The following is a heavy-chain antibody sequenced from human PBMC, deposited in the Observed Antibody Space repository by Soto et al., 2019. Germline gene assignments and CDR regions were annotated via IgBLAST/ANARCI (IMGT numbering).Heavy chain of an antibody. CDR1: GGTFSSSA. V-gene: IGHV1-69*12. Sequence: QVQLVQSGAEVKKPGSSVKVSCKASGGTFSSSAISWVRQAPGQGLEWMGGIIPIFGTANYAQKFQGKVTITEDESPRTADMELSSLRSEDTAVSYCAREGDGYKDRSPFYFDYWGQGTLFTVGS. D-gene: IGHD5-12*01. J-gene: IGHJ4*02. CDR3: AREGDGYKDRSPFYFDY. CDR2: IIPIFGTA.